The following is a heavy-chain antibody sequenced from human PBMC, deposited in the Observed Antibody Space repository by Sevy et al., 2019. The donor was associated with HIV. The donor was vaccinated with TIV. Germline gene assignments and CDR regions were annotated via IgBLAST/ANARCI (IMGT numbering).Heavy chain of an antibody. CDR1: GYSFTSYW. Sequence: GESLKISCKGSGYSFTSYWIGWVRQMPGKGLEWMGIIYPGDSDTRYSPSFQGQVTISADKSISTAYLQWSSMKASDTAMYYCARLHYYGSGSYYNGDLGFDYWGQGTLVTISS. J-gene: IGHJ4*02. CDR3: ARLHYYGSGSYYNGDLGFDY. V-gene: IGHV5-51*01. CDR2: IYPGDSDT. D-gene: IGHD3-10*01.